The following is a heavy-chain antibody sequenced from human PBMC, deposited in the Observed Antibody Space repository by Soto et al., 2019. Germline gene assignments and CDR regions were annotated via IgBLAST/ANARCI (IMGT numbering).Heavy chain of an antibody. V-gene: IGHV3-53*02. CDR2: IYSDGNT. J-gene: IGHJ4*02. D-gene: IGHD2-2*01. CDR3: ARGRGNCVVTTCYLPFDS. Sequence: VQLVETGGGLIQPGGSLILSCAASGFTVSSKYMSWLRQAPGKGLEWVSIIYSDGNTYYADSVKGRFTISRDNSKNTLNLQTNSLRAEDTAVYFCARGRGNCVVTTCYLPFDSWGQGTLVTVSS. CDR1: GFTVSSKY.